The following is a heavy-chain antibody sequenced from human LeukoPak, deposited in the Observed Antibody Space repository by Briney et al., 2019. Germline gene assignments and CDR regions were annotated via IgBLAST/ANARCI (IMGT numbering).Heavy chain of an antibody. D-gene: IGHD3-10*01. CDR2: INHSGST. J-gene: IGHJ5*02. V-gene: IGHV4-34*01. Sequence: KSSETLSLTCAVYGGSFSGYYWSWIRQPPGKGLEWIGEINHSGSTNYNPSLKSRVTISVDTSKNQFSLKLSSVTAADTAVYYCARTPYWFGESRGWFDPWGQGTLVTVSS. CDR3: ARTPYWFGESRGWFDP. CDR1: GGSFSGYY.